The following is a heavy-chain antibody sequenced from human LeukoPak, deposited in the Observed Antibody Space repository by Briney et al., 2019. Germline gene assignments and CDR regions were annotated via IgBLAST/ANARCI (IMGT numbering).Heavy chain of an antibody. J-gene: IGHJ5*02. Sequence: SETLSLTCTVSGGSISSYYWSWIRQPAGKGLEWIGRIYTSGSTNYNPSLKSRVTMSVGTSKNLFSLKLSSVTAADTAVYYCARDTGYQLLKSNWFDPWGQGTLVTVSS. CDR2: IYTSGST. CDR1: GGSISSYY. CDR3: ARDTGYQLLKSNWFDP. V-gene: IGHV4-4*07. D-gene: IGHD2-2*01.